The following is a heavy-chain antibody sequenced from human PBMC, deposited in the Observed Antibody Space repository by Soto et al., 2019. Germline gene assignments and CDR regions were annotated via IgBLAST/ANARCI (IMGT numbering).Heavy chain of an antibody. J-gene: IGHJ4*02. CDR2: INAGNGNT. D-gene: IGHD6-19*01. CDR3: ARSVAVAADFDY. V-gene: IGHV1-3*01. Sequence: ASVKVPCKASGYTFTGYAMHWVRQAPGQRLEWMGWINAGNGNTKYSQKFQGRVTITRDTSASAAYMELSSLSSEDTAVYYFARSVAVAADFDYWGQGTLVSVSS. CDR1: GYTFTGYA.